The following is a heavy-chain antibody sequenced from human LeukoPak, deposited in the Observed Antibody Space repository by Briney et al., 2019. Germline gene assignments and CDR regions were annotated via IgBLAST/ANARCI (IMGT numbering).Heavy chain of an antibody. Sequence: GGSLRLSCTASGFTFSSYWMHWVRQVPGKGPVWVARINSDEINTSYADSVKGRFTISRDNAKNTLYLQMNSLRAEDTAVYYCAKVGDNILTGYYHYYYYYYMDVWGKGTTVTVSS. CDR2: INSDEINT. CDR3: AKVGDNILTGYYHYYYYYYMDV. J-gene: IGHJ6*03. CDR1: GFTFSSYW. V-gene: IGHV3-74*01. D-gene: IGHD3-9*01.